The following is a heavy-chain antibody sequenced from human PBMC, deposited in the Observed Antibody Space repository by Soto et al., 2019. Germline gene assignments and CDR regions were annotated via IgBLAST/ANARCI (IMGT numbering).Heavy chain of an antibody. V-gene: IGHV1-18*01. J-gene: IGHJ5*02. CDR1: GYTFTSYG. CDR2: ISAYNGNT. CDR3: ARAPGYSSIGNWFDP. Sequence: ASVKVSCKASGYTFTSYGISWVRQAPGQGLEWMGWISAYNGNTNYAQKLKGRVTMTTDTSTSTAYMELRSLRSDDTAVYYCARAPGYSSIGNWFDPWGQGTLVTVSS. D-gene: IGHD6-13*01.